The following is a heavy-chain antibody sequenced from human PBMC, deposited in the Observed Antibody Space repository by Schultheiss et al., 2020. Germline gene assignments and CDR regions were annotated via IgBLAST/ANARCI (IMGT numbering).Heavy chain of an antibody. D-gene: IGHD3-3*01. Sequence: ASVKVSCQASGYTFSDYGISWVRQAPGQGLEWMGWISAYNGNTNYAQKLQGRVTMTTDTSTSTAYMELRSLRSDDTAVYYCARVKGRITIFGVVNKGPGMDVWGQGTTVTVSS. CDR1: GYTFSDYG. CDR2: ISAYNGNT. CDR3: ARVKGRITIFGVVNKGPGMDV. V-gene: IGHV1-18*01. J-gene: IGHJ6*02.